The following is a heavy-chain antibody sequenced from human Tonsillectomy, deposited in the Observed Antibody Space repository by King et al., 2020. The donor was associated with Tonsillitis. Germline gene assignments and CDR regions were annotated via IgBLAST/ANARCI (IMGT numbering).Heavy chain of an antibody. CDR2: ISSDGRNK. Sequence: VQLVESGGGVVQPGRSLRLSCVASGFAFSRFGMNWVRQAPGKGLEWVAVISSDGRNKDYADSVKGRFSISRDNSKNTLYLQVGGLRGDDTAMYYCAREGSADSYGGTPDYGGQGTLVTVSS. J-gene: IGHJ4*02. V-gene: IGHV3-33*05. CDR1: GFAFSRFG. CDR3: AREGSADSYGGTPDY. D-gene: IGHD5-18*01.